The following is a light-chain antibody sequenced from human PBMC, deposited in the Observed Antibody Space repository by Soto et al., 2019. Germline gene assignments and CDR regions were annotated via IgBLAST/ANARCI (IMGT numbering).Light chain of an antibody. Sequence: TTQSQHNLPVTPGEPASISCRSSQSLLHSNGYNYLDWYLQKPGQSPQLLIYLGSNRASGVPDRFSGSGSGTDFTLKISRVEAEDVGVYYCMQALQTPSTFGQGIKVDIK. J-gene: IGKJ1*01. CDR3: MQALQTPST. V-gene: IGKV2-28*01. CDR1: QSLLHSNGYNY. CDR2: LGS.